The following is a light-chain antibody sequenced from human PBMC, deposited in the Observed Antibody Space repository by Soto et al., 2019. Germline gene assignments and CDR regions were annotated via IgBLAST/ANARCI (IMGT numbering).Light chain of an antibody. CDR2: GAS. CDR1: RSVSSN. J-gene: IGKJ1*01. CDR3: QQYNNWPQT. V-gene: IGKV3-15*01. Sequence: IVLIQSPGTLSFSPGERATLSFRASRSVSSNLAWYQQKPGQAPRLLIYGASTRATGIPARFSGSGSGTEFTLTISSLQSEDFAVYYCQQYNNWPQTFGQGTKVDIK.